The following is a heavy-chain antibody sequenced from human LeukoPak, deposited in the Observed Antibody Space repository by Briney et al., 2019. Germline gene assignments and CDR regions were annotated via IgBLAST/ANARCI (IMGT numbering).Heavy chain of an antibody. Sequence: GGSLRLSCTASGFTFSYYWINWVRQAPGKGLEWVSYISASGSNIYYLDSVKGRFTVSRDNAMNSLFLQMDRPRAEDTAVYYCVRVKGTYFDFWGRGTLVTVSS. V-gene: IGHV3-48*01. J-gene: IGHJ4*02. CDR1: GFTFSYYW. CDR3: VRVKGTYFDF. CDR2: ISASGSNI. D-gene: IGHD1-1*01.